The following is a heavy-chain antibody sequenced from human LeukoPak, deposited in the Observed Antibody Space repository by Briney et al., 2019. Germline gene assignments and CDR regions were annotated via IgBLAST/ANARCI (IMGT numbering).Heavy chain of an antibody. CDR3: ARGLLRDGYTYTYSFDY. CDR1: GFTFSDYY. CDR2: ISSSGSTI. V-gene: IGHV3-11*04. D-gene: IGHD5-18*01. Sequence: PGGSLRLSCAASGFTFSDYYMSWIRQAPGKGLEWVSYISSSGSTIYYADSAKGRFTISRDSTKNTIYLQMNNLRAEDTAVYYCARGLLRDGYTYTYSFDYWGQGALVTVSS. J-gene: IGHJ4*02.